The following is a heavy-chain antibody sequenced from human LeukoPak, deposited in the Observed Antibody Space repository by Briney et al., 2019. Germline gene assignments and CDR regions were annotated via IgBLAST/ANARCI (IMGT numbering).Heavy chain of an antibody. Sequence: PGGSLRLSCAASGFTFSSYWMHWVRQAPGKGLVWVSRINTDGSSTSYADSVKGRFTIPRDNAKNTLYLQMNSLRAEDTAVYYCARGQWAYYMDVWGKGTTVTVSS. J-gene: IGHJ6*03. CDR2: INTDGSST. V-gene: IGHV3-74*01. D-gene: IGHD2-8*01. CDR3: ARGQWAYYMDV. CDR1: GFTFSSYW.